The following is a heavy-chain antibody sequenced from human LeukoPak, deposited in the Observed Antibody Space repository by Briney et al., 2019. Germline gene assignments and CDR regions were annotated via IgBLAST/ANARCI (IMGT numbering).Heavy chain of an antibody. D-gene: IGHD6-13*01. J-gene: IGHJ4*02. V-gene: IGHV3-7*01. CDR1: GFTFSSYW. Sequence: GGSLRLSCAASGFTFSSYWMSWVRQAPGKGLEWVANIKQDGSEKYYVDSVRGRFTISRDNAENSLYLQMNSLRAEDTAVYYCARDHVGSSWYYWGQGTLVTVSS. CDR3: ARDHVGSSWYY. CDR2: IKQDGSEK.